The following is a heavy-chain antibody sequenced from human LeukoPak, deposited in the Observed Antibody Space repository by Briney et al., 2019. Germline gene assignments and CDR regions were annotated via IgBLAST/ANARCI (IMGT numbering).Heavy chain of an antibody. D-gene: IGHD3-9*01. Sequence: ASVKVSCKASGYTFTSYGISWVRLGHGPGIEWMGWISVYNGNTNYAQKIQGRVTMTTDTSTSTAYMELRSLRSDDTAVYYCARDGRYFDWSPYYYYYYGMDVWGQGTTVTVSS. CDR3: ARDGRYFDWSPYYYYYYGMDV. V-gene: IGHV1-18*01. CDR2: ISVYNGNT. CDR1: GYTFTSYG. J-gene: IGHJ6*02.